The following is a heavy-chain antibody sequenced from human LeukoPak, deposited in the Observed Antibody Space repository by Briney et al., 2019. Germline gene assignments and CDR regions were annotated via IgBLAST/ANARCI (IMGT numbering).Heavy chain of an antibody. V-gene: IGHV3-23*01. CDR2: ISGSGGST. J-gene: IGHJ3*02. Sequence: PGGSLRLSCAASGFTFSSYAMSWVRQAPGKGLEWVSAISGSGGSTYYADPVKGRFTISRDNSKNTLYLQMNSLRAEDTAVYYCAKDPGCSSTSCYKDGAFDIWGQGTMVTVSS. CDR1: GFTFSSYA. CDR3: AKDPGCSSTSCYKDGAFDI. D-gene: IGHD2-2*02.